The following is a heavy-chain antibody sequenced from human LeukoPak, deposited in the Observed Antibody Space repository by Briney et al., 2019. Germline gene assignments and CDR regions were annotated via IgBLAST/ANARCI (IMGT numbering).Heavy chain of an antibody. Sequence: PSETLSLTCAVYGGSFSGYYWSWIRQPPGKGLEWIGEIKHSGSTNYNPSLKSRVTISVDTSKNQFSLKRSCVTAADTAVYYCARIGRNWNYSIGYWGQGPLVTVSS. J-gene: IGHJ4*02. CDR1: GGSFSGYY. CDR3: ARIGRNWNYSIGY. CDR2: IKHSGST. D-gene: IGHD1-7*01. V-gene: IGHV4-34*01.